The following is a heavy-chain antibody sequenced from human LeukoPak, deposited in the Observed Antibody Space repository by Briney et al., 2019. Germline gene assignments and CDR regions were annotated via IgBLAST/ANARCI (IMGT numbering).Heavy chain of an antibody. D-gene: IGHD5-18*01. CDR1: GGSISSYY. CDR3: ARLPVDTAMVFDY. Sequence: SETLSLTCTVSGGSISSYYWSWIRQPPGKGLEWIGYIYYSGSTNYNPSLKSRVTISVDTSKNQFSLKLSSVTAADTAVYYCARLPVDTAMVFDYWGQGTLVTVSS. J-gene: IGHJ4*02. V-gene: IGHV4-59*12. CDR2: IYYSGST.